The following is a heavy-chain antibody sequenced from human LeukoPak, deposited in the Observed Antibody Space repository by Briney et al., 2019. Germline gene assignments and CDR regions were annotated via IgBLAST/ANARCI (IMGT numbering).Heavy chain of an antibody. CDR3: AKGNYYDSSGYYGY. Sequence: PGGSLRLSCAASGFTFDDYAMHWVRHAPGKGLEWVSGISWNSGSIGYADSVKGRFTISRDNAKNSLYLQMSSLRAEDTALYYCAKGNYYDSSGYYGYWGQGTLVTVSS. J-gene: IGHJ4*02. CDR1: GFTFDDYA. D-gene: IGHD3-22*01. CDR2: ISWNSGSI. V-gene: IGHV3-9*01.